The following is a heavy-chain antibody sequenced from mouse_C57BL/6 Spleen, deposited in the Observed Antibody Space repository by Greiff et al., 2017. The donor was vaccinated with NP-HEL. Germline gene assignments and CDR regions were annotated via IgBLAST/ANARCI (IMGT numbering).Heavy chain of an antibody. Sequence: EVHLVESGGGLVKPGGSLKLSCAASGFTFSDYGMHWVRQAPEKGLEWVAYISSGSSTIYYADTVKGRFTISRDNAKNTLFLQMTSLRSEDTAMYYCARANWEGFAYWGQGTLVTVSA. CDR2: ISSGSSTI. CDR1: GFTFSDYG. V-gene: IGHV5-17*01. J-gene: IGHJ3*01. D-gene: IGHD4-1*01. CDR3: ARANWEGFAY.